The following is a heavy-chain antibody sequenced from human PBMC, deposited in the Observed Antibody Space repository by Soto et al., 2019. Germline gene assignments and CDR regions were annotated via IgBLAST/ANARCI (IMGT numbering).Heavy chain of an antibody. CDR2: MNSDGSRA. V-gene: IGHV3-74*01. Sequence: EVQLVESGGGLVQPGGSLRLSCIASGFTFSTYWMHWVRQAPGKGLVWVSRMNSDGSRADYADSVKGRFTISRDNARHTLSLKMNSLRAEDTAVYYCVRDGYPAWVYGVDVWGQGTTVTVSS. J-gene: IGHJ6*02. D-gene: IGHD1-1*01. CDR1: GFTFSTYW. CDR3: VRDGYPAWVYGVDV.